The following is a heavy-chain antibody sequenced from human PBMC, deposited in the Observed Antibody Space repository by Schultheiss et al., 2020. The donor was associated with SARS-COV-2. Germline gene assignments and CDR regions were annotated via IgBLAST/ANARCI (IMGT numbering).Heavy chain of an antibody. D-gene: IGHD2/OR15-2a*01. CDR2: ISSSSSYI. J-gene: IGHJ5*01. Sequence: GGSLRLSCAASGFTFSSYAMHWVRQAPGKGLEWVSSISSSSSYIYYADSVKGRFTISRDNAKNSLYLQMNSLSAEDTAVYYCALSNWLESWGLGTLVTVSS. CDR1: GFTFSSYA. CDR3: ALSNWLES. V-gene: IGHV3-21*01.